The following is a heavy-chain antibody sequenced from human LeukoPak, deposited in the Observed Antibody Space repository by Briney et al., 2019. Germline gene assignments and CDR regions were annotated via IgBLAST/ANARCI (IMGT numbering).Heavy chain of an antibody. J-gene: IGHJ4*02. Sequence: GGSLRLSCAASGFTFSNAWMSWVRQAPGKGLEWVSFISTSSGYIYYVDSVKGRFTISRDNAKNSLYLQMNSLRAEDTAVYYCTRDEDFYSSSSDYWGQGTLVTVSS. CDR2: ISTSSGYI. CDR1: GFTFSNAW. CDR3: TRDEDFYSSSSDY. D-gene: IGHD6-6*01. V-gene: IGHV3-21*01.